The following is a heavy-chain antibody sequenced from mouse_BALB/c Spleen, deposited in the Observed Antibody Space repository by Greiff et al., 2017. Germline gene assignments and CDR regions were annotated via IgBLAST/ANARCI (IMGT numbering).Heavy chain of an antibody. D-gene: IGHD2-4*01. J-gene: IGHJ3*01. CDR1: GFTFSSYA. Sequence: DVQLQESGGGLVKPGGSLKLSCAASGFTFSSYAMSWVRQTPEKRLEWVASISSGGSTYYPDSVKGRFTISRDNARNILYLQMSSLRSEDTAMYYCAREGLRRPWFAYWGQGTLVTVSA. V-gene: IGHV5-6-5*01. CDR3: AREGLRRPWFAY. CDR2: ISSGGST.